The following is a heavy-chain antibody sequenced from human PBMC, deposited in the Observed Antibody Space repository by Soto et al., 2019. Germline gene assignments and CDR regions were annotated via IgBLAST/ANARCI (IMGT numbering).Heavy chain of an antibody. CDR2: INHGNGNT. J-gene: IGHJ4*02. D-gene: IGHD3-3*01. CDR1: GYRFSAHA. Sequence: GDSVKVSFKACGYRFSAHAVHLVRQAPGQSLEWMGWINHGNGNTKYSQKFHGRVAITRDTSASTAYMELSRLRSEDTAIYFCARDGARITVFGMIYYFDYWGQGTMVTVSS. V-gene: IGHV1-3*01. CDR3: ARDGARITVFGMIYYFDY.